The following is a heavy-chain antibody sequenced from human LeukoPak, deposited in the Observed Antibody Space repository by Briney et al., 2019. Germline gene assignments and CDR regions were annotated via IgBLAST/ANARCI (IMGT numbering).Heavy chain of an antibody. CDR2: IKQDGSEK. Sequence: GSLRLSCAASGFTFSSYWMSWVRQAPGKGLEWVANIKQDGSEKYYVDSVKGRFTISRDNAKNSLYLQMNSLRAEDTAVYYCARASPSIAVAGTVDYWGQGTLITVSS. V-gene: IGHV3-7*01. CDR3: ARASPSIAVAGTVDY. J-gene: IGHJ4*02. CDR1: GFTFSSYW. D-gene: IGHD6-19*01.